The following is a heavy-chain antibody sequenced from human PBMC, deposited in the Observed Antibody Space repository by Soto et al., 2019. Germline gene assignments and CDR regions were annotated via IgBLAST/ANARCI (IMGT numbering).Heavy chain of an antibody. CDR1: GFTFSSYG. Sequence: QVQLVESGGGVVQPGRSLRLSCAASGFTFSSYGMHWVRQAPGKGLEWVAVISYDGSNKYYADSVKGRFTISRDNSKNTLYQQMNSLRAEDTAVYYCAKDRTTAFDYWGQGTLVTVSS. J-gene: IGHJ4*02. CDR3: AKDRTTAFDY. D-gene: IGHD1-7*01. V-gene: IGHV3-30*18. CDR2: ISYDGSNK.